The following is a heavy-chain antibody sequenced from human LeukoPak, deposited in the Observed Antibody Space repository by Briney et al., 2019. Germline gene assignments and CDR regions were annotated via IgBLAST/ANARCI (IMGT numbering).Heavy chain of an antibody. Sequence: SETLSFTCHVSGVSLKYYYWNWIRQPAGQALEWLGRIYISGSSTYNPSLKNRVTMSLDTSTNQISVKLTSVTAADTAVYYCARGDYDYYYMDVWGKGTTVTISS. CDR2: IYISGSS. CDR3: ARGDYDYYYMDV. CDR1: GVSLKYYY. V-gene: IGHV4-4*07. J-gene: IGHJ6*03.